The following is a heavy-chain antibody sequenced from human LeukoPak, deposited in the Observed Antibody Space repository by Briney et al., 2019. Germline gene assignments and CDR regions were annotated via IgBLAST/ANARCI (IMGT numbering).Heavy chain of an antibody. Sequence: AGGSLRLSCAASGFTVSSNYMSWVRQAPGKGLEWVSVIYSGGSTYYADSVKGRFTISRHNSKNTLYLQMNSLRAEDTAVYYCARGARYYDSRGRRAYYFDYWDQGTLVTVSS. CDR3: ARGARYYDSRGRRAYYFDY. V-gene: IGHV3-53*04. J-gene: IGHJ4*02. CDR1: GFTVSSNY. D-gene: IGHD3-22*01. CDR2: IYSGGST.